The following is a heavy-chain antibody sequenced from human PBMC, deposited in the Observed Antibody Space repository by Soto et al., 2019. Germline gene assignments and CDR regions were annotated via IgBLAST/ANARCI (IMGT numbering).Heavy chain of an antibody. D-gene: IGHD3-22*01. CDR1: GFTFSYYT. V-gene: IGHV3-21*01. CDR2: IRSDGNDK. CDR3: AREADDSPVY. J-gene: IGHJ4*02. Sequence: ESGGGLVKPGGSLRLSCAASGFTFSYYTMTWVRQAPGKGLEWVSSIRSDGNDKYYADSVKGRFTIARDNAKKSLYLHLNTLRADDTAVYYCAREADDSPVYWGQGTLVTVSS.